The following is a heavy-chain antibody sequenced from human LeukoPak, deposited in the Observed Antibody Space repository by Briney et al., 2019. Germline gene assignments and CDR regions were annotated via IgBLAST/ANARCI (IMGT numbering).Heavy chain of an antibody. CDR1: GFTFSSYG. CDR2: IWYDGSNK. CDR3: ARDSSWNYVADY. D-gene: IGHD1-7*01. J-gene: IGHJ4*02. V-gene: IGHV3-33*01. Sequence: GGSLRLSCAASGFTFSSYGMHWVRQAPGKGLEWVAVIWYDGSNKYYADSVKGRFTISRDNSKNTLYLQMNSLRAEDTAVYYCARDSSWNYVADYWGQGTLVTVSS.